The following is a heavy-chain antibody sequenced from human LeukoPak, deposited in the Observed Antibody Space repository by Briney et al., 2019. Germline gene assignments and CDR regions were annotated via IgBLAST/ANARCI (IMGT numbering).Heavy chain of an antibody. CDR1: GGSISSHY. D-gene: IGHD2-2*01. Sequence: SEILSLTCTVSGGSISSHYWSWIRQPPGKGLEWIGYIYYSGSTNYNPSLKSRVTISVDTSKNQFSLKLSSVTAADTAVYYCASQVVPAACFDYWGQGTLVTVSS. J-gene: IGHJ4*02. CDR2: IYYSGST. CDR3: ASQVVPAACFDY. V-gene: IGHV4-59*11.